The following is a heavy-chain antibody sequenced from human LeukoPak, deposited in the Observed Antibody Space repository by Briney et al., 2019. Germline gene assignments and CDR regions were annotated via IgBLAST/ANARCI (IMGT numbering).Heavy chain of an antibody. CDR1: VGSISSSSYF. CDR2: IYYSGST. CDR3: ARVPNDYGDFFFDY. D-gene: IGHD4-17*01. J-gene: IGHJ4*02. V-gene: IGHV4-39*07. Sequence: SETLSLTCTVSVGSISSSSYFWGWIRQPPGKGLEWIGSIYYSGSTYYNPSLKSRVTISLDTSKNHFSLKLSSVTAADTAVYYCARVPNDYGDFFFDYWGQGTLVTVSS.